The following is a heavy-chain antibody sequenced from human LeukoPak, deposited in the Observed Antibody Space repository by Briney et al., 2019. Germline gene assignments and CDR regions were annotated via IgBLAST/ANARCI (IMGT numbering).Heavy chain of an antibody. CDR3: ARSQYSGSYYSVGY. V-gene: IGHV4-61*02. D-gene: IGHD1-26*01. CDR1: SGSISSGSYY. J-gene: IGHJ4*02. Sequence: PSQTLSLTCTVSSGSISSGSYYWSWIRQPAGKGLEWIGRIYTSGSTNYNPSLKSRVTISVDTSKNQFSLKLSSVTAADTAVYYCARSQYSGSYYSVGYWGQGTLVTVSS. CDR2: IYTSGST.